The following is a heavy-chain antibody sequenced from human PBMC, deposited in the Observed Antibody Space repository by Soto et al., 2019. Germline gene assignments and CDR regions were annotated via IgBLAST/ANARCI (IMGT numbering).Heavy chain of an antibody. Sequence: SQTLSLTCAISGDSVSSNSAAWNWIRQSPSRGLEWLGRTYYRSKWYNDYAVSVKSRITINPDTSKNQFSLQLNSVTPEDTAVYYCARAGSSRFEPRNWFDPWGQGTLVTVSS. V-gene: IGHV6-1*01. J-gene: IGHJ5*02. CDR2: TYYRSKWYN. D-gene: IGHD6-13*01. CDR3: ARAGSSRFEPRNWFDP. CDR1: GDSVSSNSAA.